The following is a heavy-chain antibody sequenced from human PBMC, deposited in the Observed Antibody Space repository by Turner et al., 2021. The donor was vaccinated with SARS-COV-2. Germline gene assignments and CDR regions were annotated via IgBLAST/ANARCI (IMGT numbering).Heavy chain of an antibody. D-gene: IGHD3-3*01. CDR1: GFTFDDYA. J-gene: IGHJ6*02. V-gene: IGHV3-9*01. Sequence: EVQLVDSGGGLVLPGRSLRLSCAASGFTFDDYAMHWVRLAPGKGLEWVSGISRNIGSIGYADAVKGRCTISRDNAKNSLYLQMNSLRAEDTALYYCAKAYNDFWSGYYTYGMDVWGQGTTVTVSS. CDR2: ISRNIGSI. CDR3: AKAYNDFWSGYYTYGMDV.